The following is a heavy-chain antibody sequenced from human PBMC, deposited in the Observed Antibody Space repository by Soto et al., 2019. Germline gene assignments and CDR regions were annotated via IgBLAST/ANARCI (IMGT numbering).Heavy chain of an antibody. Sequence: SLILSCEASGFPFGDYCVRWIRQSPERGLEWLSFLSSSSRFTKYADSVRGPFTISRDNAKNALYLQMNSLRAEDTAVYYCARRLGSLPTANLDLWGRGTLVTVSS. CDR3: ARRLGSLPTANLDL. V-gene: IGHV3-11*06. J-gene: IGHJ2*01. CDR1: GFPFGDYC. CDR2: LSSSSRFT. D-gene: IGHD1-1*01.